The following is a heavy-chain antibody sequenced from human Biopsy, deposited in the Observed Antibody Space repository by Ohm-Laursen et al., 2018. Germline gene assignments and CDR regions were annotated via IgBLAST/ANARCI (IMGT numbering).Heavy chain of an antibody. Sequence: TLSLTCTVPGDSINNYYWSWIRQPPGKGLEWIGYIYYSGSTNYNPSLKSRVTISVDTSRNQFSLKLSSVTAADTAVYYCAGRPWPNAFDIWGQGTMVTVSS. CDR1: GDSINNYY. CDR2: IYYSGST. V-gene: IGHV4-59*01. CDR3: AGRPWPNAFDI. J-gene: IGHJ3*02. D-gene: IGHD5-12*01.